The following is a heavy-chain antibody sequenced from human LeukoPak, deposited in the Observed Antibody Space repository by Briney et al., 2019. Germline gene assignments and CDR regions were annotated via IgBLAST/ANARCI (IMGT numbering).Heavy chain of an antibody. J-gene: IGHJ6*02. CDR1: GFTFSSYG. CDR3: AKDHLPIERYYGMDV. V-gene: IGHV3-30*18. Sequence: PGRSLRLYCAASGFTFSSYGMHWVRQAPGKGLEWVAVISYDGNNKYYADSVKGRFTISRDNSKNTLYLQMNSLRAEDTAVYYCAKDHLPIERYYGMDVWGQGTTVTVSS. CDR2: ISYDGNNK.